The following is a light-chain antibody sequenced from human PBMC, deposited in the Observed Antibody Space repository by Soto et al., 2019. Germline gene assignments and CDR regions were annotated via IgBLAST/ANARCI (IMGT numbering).Light chain of an antibody. CDR2: RTN. CDR3: VLYVSRGIWV. Sequence: HTVVTQEPSFSVSPGGTVTLTCDLSSGSVSTSYYPSWYQRTPGQAPRTLIYRTNTRSSGVPDRFSGSILGSKAALTITGAQADDEADYYCVLYVSRGIWVFGGGTKLTVL. J-gene: IGLJ2*01. CDR1: SGSVSTSYY. V-gene: IGLV8-61*01.